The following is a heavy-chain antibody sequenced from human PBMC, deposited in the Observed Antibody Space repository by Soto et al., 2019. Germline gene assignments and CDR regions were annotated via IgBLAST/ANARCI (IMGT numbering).Heavy chain of an antibody. CDR1: GGSISSYY. Sequence: SETLSLTCTVSGGSISSYYWSWIRQPPGKGLEWIGYIYYSGSTNYNPSLKSRVTISVDTSKNQFSLKLSSVTAADTAVYYCARTTGAGFTWYMDVWGKGTTVTVSS. D-gene: IGHD4-17*01. V-gene: IGHV4-59*01. CDR3: ARTTGAGFTWYMDV. J-gene: IGHJ6*03. CDR2: IYYSGST.